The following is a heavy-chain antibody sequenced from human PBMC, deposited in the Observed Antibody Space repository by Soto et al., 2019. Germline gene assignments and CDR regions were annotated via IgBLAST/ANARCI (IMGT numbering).Heavy chain of an antibody. CDR1: GFTFSSYA. CDR2: ISGSGGST. Sequence: GSLRLSCAASGFTFSSYAMSWVRQAPGKGLEWVSAISGSGGSTYYADSVKGRFTISRDNSKNTLYLQMNSLRAEDTAVYYCARVPRDFNAFDIWGQGTMVTVSS. CDR3: ARVPRDFNAFDI. D-gene: IGHD2-21*02. J-gene: IGHJ3*02. V-gene: IGHV3-23*01.